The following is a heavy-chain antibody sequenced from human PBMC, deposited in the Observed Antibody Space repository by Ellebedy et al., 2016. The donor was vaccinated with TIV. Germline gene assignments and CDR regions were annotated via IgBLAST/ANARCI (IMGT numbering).Heavy chain of an antibody. Sequence: SVKVSXXASGGTFSSYAISWVRQAPGQGLEWMGGIIPIFGTANYAQKFQGRVTITADESTSTAYMELSSLRSEDTAVYYCARGYYGSGSYPFSLWGQGTLVTVSS. CDR1: GGTFSSYA. D-gene: IGHD3-10*01. J-gene: IGHJ4*02. V-gene: IGHV1-69*13. CDR3: ARGYYGSGSYPFSL. CDR2: IIPIFGTA.